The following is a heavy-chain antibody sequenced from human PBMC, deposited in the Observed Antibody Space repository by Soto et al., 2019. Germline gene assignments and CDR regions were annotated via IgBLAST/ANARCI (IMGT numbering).Heavy chain of an antibody. CDR1: GFTFSSYA. Sequence: GGSLRLSCAASGFTFSSYAMSWVRQAPGKGLEWVSAISGSGGSTYYADSVKGRFTISRDNSKNTLYLQMNSLRAEDTAVYYCARGQVVHGAFDIWGQGTMVTVSS. CDR2: ISGSGGST. CDR3: ARGQVVHGAFDI. D-gene: IGHD2-15*01. J-gene: IGHJ3*02. V-gene: IGHV3-23*01.